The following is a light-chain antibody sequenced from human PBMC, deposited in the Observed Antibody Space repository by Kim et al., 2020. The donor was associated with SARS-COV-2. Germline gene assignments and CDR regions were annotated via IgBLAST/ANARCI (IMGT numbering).Light chain of an antibody. V-gene: IGKV3-20*01. CDR3: QHYGTSLWT. CDR1: QSVSSNY. CDR2: GAS. Sequence: SPGESATLPCRASQSVSSNYLVWYQQKPGQAPRLLIFGASSRATGIPDRFSGSGSGTDFTLTISRLEPEDFAVYYCQHYGTSLWTFGPGTNVDIK. J-gene: IGKJ1*01.